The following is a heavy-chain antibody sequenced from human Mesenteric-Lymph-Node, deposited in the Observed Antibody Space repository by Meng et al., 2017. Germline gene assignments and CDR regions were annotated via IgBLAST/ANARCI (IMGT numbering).Heavy chain of an antibody. J-gene: IGHJ6*02. V-gene: IGHV3-48*03. CDR3: ARSTAAGTLYYYYGMDV. Sequence: GGSLRLSCAASGFTFSSYEMNWVRQAPGKGLEWVSYISSSGSTIYYADSVKGRFTISRDNAKNSLYLQMNSLRAEDTAVYYCARSTAAGTLYYYYGMDVWGQGTTVTVSS. CDR2: ISSSGSTI. CDR1: GFTFSSYE. D-gene: IGHD6-13*01.